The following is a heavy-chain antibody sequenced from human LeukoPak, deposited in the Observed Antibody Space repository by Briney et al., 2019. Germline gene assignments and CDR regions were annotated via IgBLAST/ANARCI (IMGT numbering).Heavy chain of an antibody. CDR3: ARDGKDSMIVVVTAEYFQH. D-gene: IGHD3-22*01. J-gene: IGHJ1*01. Sequence: PGGSLRLSCAASGFTFSSYTMNWVRQAPGKGLEWVSSISSSSSYIYYADSVKGRFTISRDNAKNSLYLQMDSLRAEDTAMYYCARDGKDSMIVVVTAEYFQHWGQGTLVTVSS. CDR2: ISSSSSYI. CDR1: GFTFSSYT. V-gene: IGHV3-21*01.